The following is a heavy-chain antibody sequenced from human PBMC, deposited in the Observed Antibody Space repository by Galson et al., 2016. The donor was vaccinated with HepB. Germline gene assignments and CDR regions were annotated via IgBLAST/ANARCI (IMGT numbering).Heavy chain of an antibody. V-gene: IGHV1-69*01. CDR3: ARSFWGKYETGYYHYAPDV. Sequence: SCKASGGTLSRFAISWVRQAPGQGLEWMGGMIPMLATAHYAQRFQGRVTVSADESTSTAYMELSSLRSDDTAVYYCARSFWGKYETGYYHYAPDVWGQGTTVTVSS. D-gene: IGHD3-16*01. CDR1: GGTLSRFA. CDR2: MIPMLATA. J-gene: IGHJ6*02.